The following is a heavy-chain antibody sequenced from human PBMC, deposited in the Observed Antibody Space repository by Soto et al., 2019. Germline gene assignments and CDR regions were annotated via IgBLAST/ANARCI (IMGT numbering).Heavy chain of an antibody. D-gene: IGHD6-19*01. CDR3: ARDQSPSSGWPGMDV. Sequence: GASVKFSCKASGYTFTDYYMHWVRQAPGQGLEWMGWINPNSGGTNYAQKFQGRVTMTRDTSISTAYMELNRLRSDDTAVYYCARDQSPSSGWPGMDVWGQGTTVTVSS. J-gene: IGHJ6*02. CDR2: INPNSGGT. CDR1: GYTFTDYY. V-gene: IGHV1-2*02.